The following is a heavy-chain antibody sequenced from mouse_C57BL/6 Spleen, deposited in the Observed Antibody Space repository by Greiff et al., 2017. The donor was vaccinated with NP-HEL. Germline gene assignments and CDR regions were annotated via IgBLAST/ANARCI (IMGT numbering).Heavy chain of an antibody. Sequence: QVQLQQPGAELVKPGASVKLSCKASGYTFTSYWMHWVKQRPGRGLEWIGRIDPNSGGTKYNEKFKSKATLTVDKPSSTAYMQLSSLTSEDSAVYYCAREGESITTVVAGNAMDYWGQGTSVTVSS. D-gene: IGHD1-1*01. V-gene: IGHV1-72*01. J-gene: IGHJ4*01. CDR1: GYTFTSYW. CDR3: AREGESITTVVAGNAMDY. CDR2: IDPNSGGT.